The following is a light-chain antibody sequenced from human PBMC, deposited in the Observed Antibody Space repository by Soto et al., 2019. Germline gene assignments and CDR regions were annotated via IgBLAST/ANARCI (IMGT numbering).Light chain of an antibody. V-gene: IGKV3-15*01. Sequence: EIVMTQSPATLSVSPGERATLSCRASQSVSSNLAWYQQKPGQAPRLLIYGASTRATGIPARFSGSGSGTDFTLTISSLQSEDFAVYYCQQYNNWPPCTFGQGNKVEIK. CDR2: GAS. CDR1: QSVSSN. CDR3: QQYNNWPPCT. J-gene: IGKJ1*01.